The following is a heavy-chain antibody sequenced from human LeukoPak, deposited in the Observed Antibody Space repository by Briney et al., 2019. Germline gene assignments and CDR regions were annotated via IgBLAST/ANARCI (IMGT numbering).Heavy chain of an antibody. Sequence: TGGSLRLSCAASGFTFSSYSMHWVRQAPGKGLEWVSSISSGSGYIYYADSVKGRFTISRDNAKNSVYLQMNSLRAEGTAVYYCARTYGSGSLDYGGQGALVTVSS. V-gene: IGHV3-21*01. CDR1: GFTFSSYS. CDR3: ARTYGSGSLDY. D-gene: IGHD2-15*01. J-gene: IGHJ4*02. CDR2: ISSGSGYI.